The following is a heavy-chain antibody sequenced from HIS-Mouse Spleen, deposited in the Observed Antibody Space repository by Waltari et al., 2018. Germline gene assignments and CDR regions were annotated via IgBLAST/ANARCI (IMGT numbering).Heavy chain of an antibody. D-gene: IGHD5-18*01. CDR1: GFTFSSYA. CDR2: ISYDGSNK. V-gene: IGHV3-30-3*01. J-gene: IGHJ4*02. CDR3: ARGFVDTAMVDY. Sequence: QVQLVGSGGGVVQPGRSLILAWAASGFTFSSYAMHGVRQAPGKGLEWVAVISYDGSNKYYADSVKGRFTISRDNSKNTLYLQMNSLRAEDTAVYYCARGFVDTAMVDYWGQGTLVTVSS.